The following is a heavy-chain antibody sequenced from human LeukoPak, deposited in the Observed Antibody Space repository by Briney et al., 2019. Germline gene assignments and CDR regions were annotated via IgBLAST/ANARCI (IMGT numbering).Heavy chain of an antibody. CDR2: IYYSGST. CDR3: ARDYSSGSASYNWFDP. J-gene: IGHJ5*02. Sequence: SETLSLTCTVSGGSISSYYWSWIRQPPGRGLEWIGYIYYSGSTNYNPSLKSRVTISVDTSKNQFSLKLSSVTAADTAVYDCARDYSSGSASYNWFDPWGQGTLVTVSS. CDR1: GGSISSYY. V-gene: IGHV4-59*01. D-gene: IGHD6-19*01.